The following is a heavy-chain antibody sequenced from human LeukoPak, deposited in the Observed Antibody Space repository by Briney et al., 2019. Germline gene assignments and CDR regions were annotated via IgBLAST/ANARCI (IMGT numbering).Heavy chain of an antibody. CDR1: GYTFTSYA. J-gene: IGHJ3*02. CDR2: INAGNGNT. CDR3: ARTYYYDRSGIYDAFDI. D-gene: IGHD3-22*01. Sequence: ASVKVSCKASGYTFTSYAMHWVRQAPGQRLEWMGWINAGNGNTKYSQEFQGRVTITRDTSASTAYMELSSLRSEDMALYYCARTYYYDRSGIYDAFDIWGQGTMVTVSS. V-gene: IGHV1-3*03.